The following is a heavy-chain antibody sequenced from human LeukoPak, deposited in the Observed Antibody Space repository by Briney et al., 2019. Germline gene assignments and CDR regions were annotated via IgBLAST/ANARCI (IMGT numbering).Heavy chain of an antibody. J-gene: IGHJ4*02. CDR3: ATTPRAMTTVTTGY. Sequence: GGSLRLSCAASGFTFSSCSMNWVRQAPGKGLEWVSSISSSSSYIYYADSVKGRFTISRDNAKNSLYLQMNSLRAEDTAVYYCATTPRAMTTVTTGYWGQGTLVTVSS. D-gene: IGHD4-17*01. CDR1: GFTFSSCS. V-gene: IGHV3-21*01. CDR2: ISSSSSYI.